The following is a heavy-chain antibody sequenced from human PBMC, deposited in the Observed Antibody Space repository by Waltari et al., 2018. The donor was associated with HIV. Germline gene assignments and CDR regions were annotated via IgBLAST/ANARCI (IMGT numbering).Heavy chain of an antibody. J-gene: IGHJ3*02. CDR3: AIRRYYDSSGYYYVDAFDI. CDR1: RGTFSSHA. CDR2: SIPIFGTA. D-gene: IGHD3-22*01. Sequence: VQLVQSGAEEKKPGSSVKVCCKASRGTFSSHAISWVRPGPGQSGEWMGGSIPIFGTANYAKKFQGRVTITADESTSTAYMELSSLRSEDTAVYYCAIRRYYDSSGYYYVDAFDIWGQGTMVTVSS. V-gene: IGHV1-69*01.